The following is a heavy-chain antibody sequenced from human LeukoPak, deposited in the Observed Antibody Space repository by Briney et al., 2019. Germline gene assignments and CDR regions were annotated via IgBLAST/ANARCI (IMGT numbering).Heavy chain of an antibody. D-gene: IGHD2-2*01. CDR1: GGSISSYY. CDR3: ARDPSSPLYYYYGMDV. V-gene: IGHV4-59*01. CDR2: IYYSGST. Sequence: SETLSLTCTVSGGSISSYYWSWIRQPPGKGLEWIGYIYYSGSTNYNPSLKSRVTISVDTSKNQFSLKLSSVTAADTAVYYCARDPSSPLYYYYGMDVWGQGTTVTVSS. J-gene: IGHJ6*02.